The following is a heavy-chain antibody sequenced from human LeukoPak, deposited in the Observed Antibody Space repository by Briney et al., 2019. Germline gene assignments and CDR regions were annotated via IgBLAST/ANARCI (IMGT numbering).Heavy chain of an antibody. CDR3: ARGRDYYDTRDAFVI. V-gene: IGHV4-34*01. CDR2: INHSGST. CDR1: GGSFSGYY. J-gene: IGHJ3*02. D-gene: IGHD3-22*01. Sequence: SETLSLTCAVYGGSFSGYYWSWIRQPPGKGLEWIGEINHSGSTNYNPSLKSRVTISVDTSKNQFSLKLSSVTAADTAVYYCARGRDYYDTRDAFVIWGQGTMVTVSS.